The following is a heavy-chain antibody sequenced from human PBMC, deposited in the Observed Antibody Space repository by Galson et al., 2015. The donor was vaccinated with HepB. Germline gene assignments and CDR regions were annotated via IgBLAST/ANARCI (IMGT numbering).Heavy chain of an antibody. Sequence: LRLSCAASGFTVSSNYMTWVRQAPGKGLEWVSIIYSGDSTSYADSVKGRFTISRNNSKNTLYLRMNSLRAEDTAVYYCARGYSNFWFSGLGYWGQGTLVTVSS. J-gene: IGHJ4*02. V-gene: IGHV3-53*01. CDR2: IYSGDST. CDR1: GFTVSSNY. CDR3: ARGYSNFWFSGLGY. D-gene: IGHD6-13*01.